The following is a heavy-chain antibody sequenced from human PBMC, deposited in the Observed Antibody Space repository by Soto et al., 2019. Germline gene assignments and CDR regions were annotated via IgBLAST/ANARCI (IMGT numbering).Heavy chain of an antibody. CDR2: ISSSSSYI. Sequence: PGGALRLSCAASGFTFSSYSMNWVRQAPGKGLEWVSSISSSSSYIYYADSVKGRFTISRDNAKNSLYLQMNSLRAEDTAVYYCARALYYYDSRGYYGSWGQGTLVTVSS. CDR1: GFTFSSYS. D-gene: IGHD3-22*01. J-gene: IGHJ5*02. V-gene: IGHV3-21*01. CDR3: ARALYYYDSRGYYGS.